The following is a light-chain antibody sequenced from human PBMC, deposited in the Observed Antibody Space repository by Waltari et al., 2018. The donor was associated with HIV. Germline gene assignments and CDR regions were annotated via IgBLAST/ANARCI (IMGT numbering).Light chain of an antibody. CDR3: SSYTSSSIWV. J-gene: IGLJ3*02. V-gene: IGLV2-14*01. Sequence: QSALTQPASVSGSPGQSITISCTGTSSDVGGYNYVSWYQQHPGKAPKLMIYEVSNRPSGVSNRFSGILQPWADLGRSAWSLQAEDEADYYCSSYTSSSIWVFGGGTKLTVL. CDR2: EVS. CDR1: SSDVGGYNY.